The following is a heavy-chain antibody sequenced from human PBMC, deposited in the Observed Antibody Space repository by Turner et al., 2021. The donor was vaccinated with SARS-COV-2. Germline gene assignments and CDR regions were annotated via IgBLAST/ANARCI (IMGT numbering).Heavy chain of an antibody. V-gene: IGHV4-59*08. D-gene: IGHD3-22*01. CDR1: GGSISTYY. Sequence: QVQLQESGPGLVKPSATLSLTCTVSGGSISTYYWSWIRQPPGKGLECIGYIYYNGSTNYNPSLKSRVTISVDTSKNQFSLKLSSVTAADTAVYYCARRGAYTSGYPLWGQGTLVTVSS. CDR3: ARRGAYTSGYPL. CDR2: IYYNGST. J-gene: IGHJ4*02.